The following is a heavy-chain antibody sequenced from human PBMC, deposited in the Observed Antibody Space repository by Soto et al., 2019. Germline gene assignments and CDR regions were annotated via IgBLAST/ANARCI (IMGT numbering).Heavy chain of an antibody. CDR1: GGSLSTNL. J-gene: IGHJ4*02. V-gene: IGHV1-69*06. Sequence: GASVKVSCKASGGSLSTNLISWVRQAPGQGLEWMGGTGSGTGPGNHAQKFQGRLTVTADKSTSTVYMELTNLSSEDTAVYYCARRHSGGFFRFFDSWGQGTLVTVSS. CDR3: ARRHSGGFFRFFDS. CDR2: TGSGTGPG. D-gene: IGHD2-15*01.